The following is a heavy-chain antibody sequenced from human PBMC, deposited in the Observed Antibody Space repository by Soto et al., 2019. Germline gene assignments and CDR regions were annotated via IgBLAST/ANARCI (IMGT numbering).Heavy chain of an antibody. Sequence: QVQLVQSGAEVKKPGSSVKVSCKASGGTFSDYAFSWVRQAPGQGLEWLGGIMPIFGAPDYAQKFQGRVTITADESTRTNYMDMRSLRSEHTAVYYCASWLTEAAIGNYYYGMDVWGQGTTVTVSS. J-gene: IGHJ6*01. V-gene: IGHV1-69*12. CDR3: ASWLTEAAIGNYYYGMDV. D-gene: IGHD2-2*01. CDR1: GGTFSDYA. CDR2: IMPIFGAP.